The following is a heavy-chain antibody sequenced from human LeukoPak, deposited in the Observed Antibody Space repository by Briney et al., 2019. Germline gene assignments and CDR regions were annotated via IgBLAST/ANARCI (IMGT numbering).Heavy chain of an antibody. D-gene: IGHD6-6*01. CDR3: ASSTGDKYSSSWGAFDI. CDR1: GFTFSSYG. CDR2: IRYDGSNK. J-gene: IGHJ3*02. Sequence: PGGSLRLSCAASGFTFSSYGMHWVRQAPGKGLELVAFIRYDGSNKYYADSVKGRFTISRDNSMNTLYLQMNSLRAEDTAVYYCASSTGDKYSSSWGAFDIWGQGTMVTVSS. V-gene: IGHV3-30*02.